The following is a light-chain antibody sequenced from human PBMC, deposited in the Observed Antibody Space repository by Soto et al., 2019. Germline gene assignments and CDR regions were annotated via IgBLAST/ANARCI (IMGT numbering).Light chain of an antibody. CDR3: QQYNNRRT. V-gene: IGKV3-15*01. CDR2: GAS. CDR1: QSVSSN. Sequence: EIVMTQSPATLSVSPGERATLSCRASQSVSSNLAWYQQKPGQAPRRLIYGASTRATGIPARFSGSGSGTEFTLTISSLQSEDFAVYYCQQYNNRRTFGQGTKLEIK. J-gene: IGKJ2*01.